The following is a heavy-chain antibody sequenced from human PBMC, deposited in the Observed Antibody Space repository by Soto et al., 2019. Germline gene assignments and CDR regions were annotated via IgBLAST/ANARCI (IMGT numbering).Heavy chain of an antibody. CDR1: GFTFDVYA. V-gene: IGHV3-9*01. D-gene: IGHD5-12*01. Sequence: EVQLVESGGGLIQPGRSLRLSCAASGFTFDVYAMHWVRQAPGRGLEWVSGINWKSDVVVYVDSVKGRFTISRDNAKNSLYLQMNSLRAEDTAFYYCAKVLSAYGRDAFDIWGQGTMVTVS. CDR2: INWKSDVV. J-gene: IGHJ3*02. CDR3: AKVLSAYGRDAFDI.